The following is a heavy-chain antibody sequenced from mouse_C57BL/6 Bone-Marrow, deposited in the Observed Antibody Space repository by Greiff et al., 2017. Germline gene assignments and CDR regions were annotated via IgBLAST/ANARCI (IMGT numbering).Heavy chain of an antibody. CDR1: GYTFTSSW. D-gene: IGHD2-4*01. CDR3: AIISYDYDGFAY. CDR2: IDPSDIYT. J-gene: IGHJ3*01. Sequence: VQLQQPGAELVMPGASVKLSCKASGYTFTSSWMHWVKQRPGQGLEWIGEIDPSDIYTKYNQKFKGKSTLTVDKSSSTAYMQLSSLTSEDSAVYYCAIISYDYDGFAYWGQGTLVTVSA. V-gene: IGHV1-69*01.